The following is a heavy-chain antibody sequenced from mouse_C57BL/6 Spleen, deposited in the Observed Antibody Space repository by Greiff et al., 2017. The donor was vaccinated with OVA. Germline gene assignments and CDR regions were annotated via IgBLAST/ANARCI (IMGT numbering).Heavy chain of an antibody. CDR2: IYPGNSDT. CDR1: GYTFTSYR. J-gene: IGHJ4*01. V-gene: IGHV1-5*01. D-gene: IGHD2-2*01. Sequence: VQLQQSGTVLARPGASVKMSCKTSGYTFTSYRMHWVKQRPGQGLEWIGAIYPGNSDTSYNQKFKGKAKLTAVTSASTAYMELSSLTNEDSEVYYCTRSSGYYDAMDYWGQGTSVTVSS. CDR3: TRSSGYYDAMDY.